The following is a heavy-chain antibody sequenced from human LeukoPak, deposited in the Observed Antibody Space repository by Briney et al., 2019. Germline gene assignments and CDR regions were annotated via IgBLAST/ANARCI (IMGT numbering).Heavy chain of an antibody. CDR2: ISTSGVT. CDR1: GGSISSYY. D-gene: IGHD1-26*01. J-gene: IGHJ4*02. V-gene: IGHV4-4*07. CDR3: ARDSTMGASLFDY. Sequence: SETLSLTCTVSGGSISSYYWSWIRQPAGKGLEWIGRISTSGVTNYNPSLRSRVTMSVDTSKNHFSLRLTSVTAADTAVYYCARDSTMGASLFDYWGQGTLVTVSS.